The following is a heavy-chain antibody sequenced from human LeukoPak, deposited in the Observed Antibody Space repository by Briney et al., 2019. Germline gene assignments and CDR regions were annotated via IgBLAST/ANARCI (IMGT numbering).Heavy chain of an antibody. Sequence: ASVKVSCKASGYTFTSYGISWVRQAPGQGLEWMGWISAYNGNTNYAQKLQGRVTMTTDTSTSTAYMGLRSLRSDDTAVYYCARGLRLVPYYYYYYMDVWGKGTTVTVSS. CDR1: GYTFTSYG. J-gene: IGHJ6*03. V-gene: IGHV1-18*01. CDR3: ARGLRLVPYYYYYYMDV. D-gene: IGHD5-12*01. CDR2: ISAYNGNT.